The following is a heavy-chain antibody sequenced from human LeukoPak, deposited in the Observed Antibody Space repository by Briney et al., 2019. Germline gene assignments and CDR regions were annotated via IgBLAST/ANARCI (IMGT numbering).Heavy chain of an antibody. Sequence: GGSLRLSCEVSGFTFSSYAMTWVRQVPGRGLEWIAYMTASSVTFYYADTVRGRFTISRDNARNSLFLQMNSLTVEDTAVYYCARSLSGYDPLSAFWGQGTLVTVSS. J-gene: IGHJ4*02. V-gene: IGHV3-48*03. CDR3: ARSLSGYDPLSAF. CDR1: GFTFSSYA. CDR2: MTASSVTF. D-gene: IGHD5-12*01.